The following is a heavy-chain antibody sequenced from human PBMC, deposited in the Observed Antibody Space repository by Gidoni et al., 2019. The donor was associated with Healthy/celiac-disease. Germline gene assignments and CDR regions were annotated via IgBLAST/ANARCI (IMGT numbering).Heavy chain of an antibody. J-gene: IGHJ5*02. CDR3: AKRIGGYDFLSGSSPFDP. CDR1: GVTFRSYA. D-gene: IGHD3-3*01. V-gene: IGHV3-23*01. Sequence: EVQLLQAGGGLVQPGGALTLASAASGVTFRSYAMSWVRQAPGKGLEWVSSIDGVGGITYYAVPVGGRFTISRDNSKNTLYLQMNSLSAEDTAVYYCAKRIGGYDFLSGSSPFDPWGQGTLVTVSS. CDR2: IDGVGGIT.